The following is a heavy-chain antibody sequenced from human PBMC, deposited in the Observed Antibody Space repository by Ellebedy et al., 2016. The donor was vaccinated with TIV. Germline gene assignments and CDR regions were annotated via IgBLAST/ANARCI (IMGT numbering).Heavy chain of an antibody. CDR3: ARDPGGGGDYGDNWFDP. Sequence: GESLKISCAASGFTVSDYFMTWVRQAPGKGLEWVSLIYKNGGTNYTDSVNGRITITRDDSKNTLYLQMNSLRAEDTAVYYCARDPGGGGDYGDNWFDPWGQGTLVTVSS. D-gene: IGHD3-16*01. V-gene: IGHV3-66*01. CDR1: GFTVSDYF. J-gene: IGHJ5*02. CDR2: IYKNGGT.